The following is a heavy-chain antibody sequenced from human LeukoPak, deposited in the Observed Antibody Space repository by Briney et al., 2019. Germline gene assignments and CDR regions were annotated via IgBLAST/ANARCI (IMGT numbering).Heavy chain of an antibody. CDR2: IYYSGST. D-gene: IGHD5-18*01. CDR1: GGSISSSRYY. J-gene: IGHJ4*02. Sequence: SETLSLTCTVSGGSISSSRYYWGWIRQPPGKGLEWIGSIYYSGSTYYNPSLKSRVTITVDTSKKQFSLKVGSVTAADTAMYYCARTATDLGRSLDYWGQGTLVTVSS. V-gene: IGHV4-39*01. CDR3: ARTATDLGRSLDY.